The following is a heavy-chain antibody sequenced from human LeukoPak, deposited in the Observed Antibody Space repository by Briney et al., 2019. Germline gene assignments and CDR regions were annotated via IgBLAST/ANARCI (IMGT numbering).Heavy chain of an antibody. CDR3: TTAFAEWGYYYYYMDV. CDR2: IKSKTDGGTT. V-gene: IGHV3-15*01. J-gene: IGHJ6*03. Sequence: GGSLRLSCAASGFTFSNAWMSWVRQAPGKGLEWVGRIKSKTDGGTTDYAAPVKGRFTISRDDSKNTLYLQMNSLKTEDTAVYYCTTAFAEWGYYYYYMDVWGKGTTVTVSS. CDR1: GFTFSNAW. D-gene: IGHD3-10*01.